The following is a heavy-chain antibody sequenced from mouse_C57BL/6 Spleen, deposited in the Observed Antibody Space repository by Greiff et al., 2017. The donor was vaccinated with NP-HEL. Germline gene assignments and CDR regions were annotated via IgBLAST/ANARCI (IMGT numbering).Heavy chain of an antibody. V-gene: IGHV1-69*01. Sequence: QVQLKQPGAELVMPGASVKLSCKASGYTFTSYWMHWVKQRPGQGLEWIGEIDPSDSYTNYNQKFKGKSTLTVDKSSSTAYMQLSSLTSEDSAVYYCARSISSYWYFDVWGTGTTVTVSS. J-gene: IGHJ1*03. CDR3: ARSISSYWYFDV. CDR2: IDPSDSYT. CDR1: GYTFTSYW.